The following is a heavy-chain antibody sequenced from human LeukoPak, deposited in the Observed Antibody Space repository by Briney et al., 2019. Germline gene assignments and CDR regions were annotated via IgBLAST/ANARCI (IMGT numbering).Heavy chain of an antibody. CDR1: GYTFTGYY. D-gene: IGHD3-10*01. V-gene: IGHV1-2*02. Sequence: GASVKVSCKASGYTFTGYYMHWVRQAPGQGLEWMGWINPNSGGTNYAQKFQGRVTMTRDTSISTAYMELSRLRSDDTAVYYCARGGGYYGSGSYYNAFDYWGQGTLVTVSS. CDR3: ARGGGYYGSGSYYNAFDY. CDR2: INPNSGGT. J-gene: IGHJ4*02.